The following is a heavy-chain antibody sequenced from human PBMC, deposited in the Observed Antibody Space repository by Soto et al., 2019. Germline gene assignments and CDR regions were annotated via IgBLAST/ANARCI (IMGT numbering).Heavy chain of an antibody. J-gene: IGHJ4*02. D-gene: IGHD2-2*02. CDR1: GYTFIGNY. CDR3: ARGACSSSNCYTLDY. V-gene: IGHV1-2*02. CDR2: SNPNIGAT. Sequence: QVQLLQSGAEVKKPGASVKVSCKASGYTFIGNYIHWVRQAPGQGLEWMGWSNPNIGATDYSQKFQGRVTMTRDTSISTAYMELSRLTSDDTAVYYCARGACSSSNCYTLDYWGQGTLVTVSS.